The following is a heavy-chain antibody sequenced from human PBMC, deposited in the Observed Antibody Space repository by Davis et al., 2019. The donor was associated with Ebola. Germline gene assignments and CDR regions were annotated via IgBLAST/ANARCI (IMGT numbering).Heavy chain of an antibody. CDR1: GFTFTSYV. J-gene: IGHJ4*02. Sequence: GESLKISCAASGFTFTSYVMTWVRQAPGKVLNWVSTISGSGSSTYYADSVKGRFTISRDKSKNTMYLQMNSLRDEDTAVYYCAKGGRSPLHQIDYWGQGTLVTVSS. D-gene: IGHD3-16*01. CDR2: ISGSGSST. CDR3: AKGGRSPLHQIDY. V-gene: IGHV3-23*01.